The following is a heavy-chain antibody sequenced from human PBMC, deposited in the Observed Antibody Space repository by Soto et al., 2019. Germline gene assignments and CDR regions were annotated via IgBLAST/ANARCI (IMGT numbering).Heavy chain of an antibody. CDR1: GYTIIIYG. Sequence: ASVKVSCKTSGYTIIIYGVSWVRQAPGQGLEWMGWMSADNGNTNYAQNFQGRVTMTTDTSTSTACMELSSLRSEDTAVYYCARGKPRDYDILTGYLNWFGPWGQGTLVTVSS. D-gene: IGHD3-9*01. V-gene: IGHV1-18*01. CDR2: MSADNGNT. J-gene: IGHJ5*02. CDR3: ARGKPRDYDILTGYLNWFGP.